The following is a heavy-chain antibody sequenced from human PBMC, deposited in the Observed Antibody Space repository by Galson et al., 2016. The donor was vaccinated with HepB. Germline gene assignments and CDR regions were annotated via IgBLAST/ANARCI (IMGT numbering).Heavy chain of an antibody. Sequence: SLRLSCAASGFSFSDYYMSWIRQAPGMGLESISYITFSAGGAFYANSVKGRFTISRDNAKNSLYLQVNSLSVEDTAIYYCAAQLGRRAGFDYWGQGILVIVS. J-gene: IGHJ4*02. CDR1: GFSFSDYY. D-gene: IGHD1-1*01. CDR3: AAQLGRRAGFDY. V-gene: IGHV3-11*01. CDR2: ITFSAGGA.